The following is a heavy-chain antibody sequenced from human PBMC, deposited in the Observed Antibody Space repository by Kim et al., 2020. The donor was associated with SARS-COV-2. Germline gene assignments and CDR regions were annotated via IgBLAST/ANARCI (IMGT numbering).Heavy chain of an antibody. Sequence: SETLSLTCAVYGGSFSGYYWSWIRQPPGKGLEWIGEINHSGSTNYNPSLKSRVTISVDTSKNQFSLKLSSVTAADTAVYYCARGVAGTFDYWGQGTLVTV. CDR1: GGSFSGYY. D-gene: IGHD6-19*01. J-gene: IGHJ4*02. CDR2: INHSGST. V-gene: IGHV4-34*01. CDR3: ARGVAGTFDY.